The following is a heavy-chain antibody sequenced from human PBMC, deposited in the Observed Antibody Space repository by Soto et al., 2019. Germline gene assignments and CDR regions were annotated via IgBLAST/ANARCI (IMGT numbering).Heavy chain of an antibody. V-gene: IGHV3-21*01. CDR1: GFTFSSYS. J-gene: IGHJ4*02. D-gene: IGHD3-22*01. CDR3: ARGYYDSSGPSGY. CDR2: ISSSSSYI. Sequence: QRLSCAASGFTFSSYSMNWVRQAPGKGLEWVSSISSSSSYIYYADSVKGRFTISRDNAKNSLYLQMNSLRAEDTAVYYCARGYYDSSGPSGYWGQGTLVTVSS.